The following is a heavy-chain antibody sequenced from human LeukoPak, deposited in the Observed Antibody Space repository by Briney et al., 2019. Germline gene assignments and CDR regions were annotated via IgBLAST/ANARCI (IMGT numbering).Heavy chain of an antibody. CDR3: AKLSMCGGDCAPFDY. D-gene: IGHD2-21*02. Sequence: PGGSLRLSCAASGFTFSSYDMHWVRQATGKGLEWVSAIGTAGDTYYPGSVKGRFTISRENAKNSLYLQMNSLRAEDTAVYYCAKLSMCGGDCAPFDYWGQGTLVTVSS. CDR2: IGTAGDT. J-gene: IGHJ4*02. V-gene: IGHV3-13*01. CDR1: GFTFSSYD.